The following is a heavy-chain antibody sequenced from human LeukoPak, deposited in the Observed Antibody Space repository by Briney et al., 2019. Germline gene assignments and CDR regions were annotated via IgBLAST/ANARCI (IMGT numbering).Heavy chain of an antibody. V-gene: IGHV3-48*01. Sequence: PGGSLRLSCAAYGFTFSSYAMNWVRQAPGKGLEWVSYISSRSSTIYYADSVKGRFTISRDNAQNSLFLQMNSLSAEDTALYYCARDRGYYDSSGFPDYWGQGTLVTVSS. CDR1: GFTFSSYA. CDR2: ISSRSSTI. J-gene: IGHJ4*02. CDR3: ARDRGYYDSSGFPDY. D-gene: IGHD3-22*01.